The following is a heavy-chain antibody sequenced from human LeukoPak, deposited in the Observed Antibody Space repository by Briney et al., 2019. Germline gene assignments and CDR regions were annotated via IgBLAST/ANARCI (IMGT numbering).Heavy chain of an antibody. D-gene: IGHD3-10*01. CDR2: ISSSSSTI. V-gene: IGHV3-48*04. J-gene: IGHJ5*02. Sequence: GGSLRLSCAASGFTVSSTYMSWVRRAPGKGLEWVSYISSSSSTIYYADSVKGRFTISRDNAKNSLYLQMNSLRAEDTAVYYCAGCLWFGELFQGFDPWGQGTLVTVFS. CDR3: AGCLWFGELFQGFDP. CDR1: GFTVSSTY.